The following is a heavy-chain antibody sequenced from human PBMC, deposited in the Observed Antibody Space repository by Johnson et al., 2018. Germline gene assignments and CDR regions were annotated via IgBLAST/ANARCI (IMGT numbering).Heavy chain of an antibody. CDR2: MWYDGSNK. CDR3: AKERRRGYSYGYGYGGAFDI. D-gene: IGHD5-18*01. J-gene: IGHJ3*02. Sequence: QVQLVQSGGGVVQPGRSLRLSCAASGFTFSSYGMHWVRQAPGKGLEWVAVMWYDGSNKYYADSVKGRFTIARDNSKNTLYLQMNSLRAEDTAVYYCAKERRRGYSYGYGYGGAFDIWGQGTMVTVSS. V-gene: IGHV3-33*06. CDR1: GFTFSSYG.